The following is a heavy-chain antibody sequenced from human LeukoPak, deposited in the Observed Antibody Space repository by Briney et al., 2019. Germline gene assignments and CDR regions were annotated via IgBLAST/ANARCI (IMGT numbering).Heavy chain of an antibody. Sequence: ASVKVSFKSSGYTFTGYYIHWVRQAPGQGLEWMGWINPNSGGTNYAQKFQGRVTMTRDTSISTAYMELSRLRSDDTAVYYCAREWMTYYYDSSGYSPCDYWGQGTLVTVSS. V-gene: IGHV1-2*02. CDR1: GYTFTGYY. CDR2: INPNSGGT. J-gene: IGHJ4*02. CDR3: AREWMTYYYDSSGYSPCDY. D-gene: IGHD3-22*01.